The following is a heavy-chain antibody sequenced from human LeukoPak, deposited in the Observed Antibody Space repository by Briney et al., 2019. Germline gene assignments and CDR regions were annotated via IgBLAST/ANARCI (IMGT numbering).Heavy chain of an antibody. CDR2: ISRSGSTK. CDR3: ARVLRYCSGGNCYSGGLGYMDV. D-gene: IGHD2-15*01. CDR1: GFTFSDYN. Sequence: GGSLRLSCAASGFTFSDYNMRWIRQAPGKGLEWVSSISRSGSTKYYTDSVKGRFTISRDNAKNSLFLQMNSLRAEDTAVYYCARVLRYCSGGNCYSGGLGYMDVWGKGTTVTISS. V-gene: IGHV3-11*01. J-gene: IGHJ6*03.